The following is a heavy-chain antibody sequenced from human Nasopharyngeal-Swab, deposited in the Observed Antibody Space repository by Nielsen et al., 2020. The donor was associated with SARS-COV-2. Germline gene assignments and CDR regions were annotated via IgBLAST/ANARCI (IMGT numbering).Heavy chain of an antibody. CDR3: AREHYYDSSGYYLLYYYYYMDV. J-gene: IGHJ6*03. V-gene: IGHV3-48*01. CDR2: ISSSSSTI. CDR1: GCTFSSYS. D-gene: IGHD3-22*01. Sequence: GGSLRLSCAASGCTFSSYSMNWVRQAPGKGLEWVSYISSSSSTIYYADSVKGRFTISRDNAKNSLYLQMNSLRAEDTAVYYCAREHYYDSSGYYLLYYYYYMDVWGKGTTVTVSS.